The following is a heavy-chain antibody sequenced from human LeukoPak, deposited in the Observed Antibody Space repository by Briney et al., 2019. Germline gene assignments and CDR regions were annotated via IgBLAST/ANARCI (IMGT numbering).Heavy chain of an antibody. CDR1: GFTFTSYW. CDR3: ARDNYLFGGYYYYYGMDV. D-gene: IGHD3-16*01. V-gene: IGHV3-7*01. Sequence: GWSLRLSCAASGFTFTSYWMSWVRQAPGKGLEWVANIKQDGSEKYYVDSVKGRFTISRDNAKNSLYLQMNSLRAEDTAVYYCARDNYLFGGYYYYYGMDVWGQGTTVTVSS. CDR2: IKQDGSEK. J-gene: IGHJ6*02.